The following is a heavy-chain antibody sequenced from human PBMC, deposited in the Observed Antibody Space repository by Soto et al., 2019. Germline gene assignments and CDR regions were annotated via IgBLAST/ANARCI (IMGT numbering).Heavy chain of an antibody. CDR3: AKGVAARIFYFDY. J-gene: IGHJ4*02. V-gene: IGHV3-23*01. Sequence: EVQVLESGGGLVQPGGSLRLSCAASGFTFSSYAMSWVRQAPGKGLEWVSAISGSGGSTYYADSAKGRFTISRDNSKNTVYLQMSSLRAEDTAVYYCAKGVAARIFYFDYWGQGTLVTVSS. D-gene: IGHD6-6*01. CDR2: ISGSGGST. CDR1: GFTFSSYA.